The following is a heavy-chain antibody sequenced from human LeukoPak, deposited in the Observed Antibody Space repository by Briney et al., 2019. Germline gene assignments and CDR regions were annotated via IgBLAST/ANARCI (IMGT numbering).Heavy chain of an antibody. J-gene: IGHJ2*01. V-gene: IGHV3-53*01. D-gene: IGHD3-10*01. Sequence: GGSLRLSCEGSGFTVSTNYMNWVRQAPGKGLEWVSILYSGGTTYYADSVEGRFTVSRDSSKNTLFLHMNSLRAEDTAVYYCARVGDHYHWYLDLWGRGTLVTASS. CDR3: ARVGDHYHWYLDL. CDR2: LYSGGTT. CDR1: GFTVSTNY.